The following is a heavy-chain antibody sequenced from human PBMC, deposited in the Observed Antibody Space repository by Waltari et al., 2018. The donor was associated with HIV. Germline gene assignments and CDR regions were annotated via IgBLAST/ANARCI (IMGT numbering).Heavy chain of an antibody. CDR2: IYHSGST. CDR3: ARDIEVAVAPFDY. Sequence: QVQLQESGPGLVKPSETLSLTCTVPGYSISSGYYWGWTRQPPGKGLEWIGSIYHSGSTYYNPSLKSRVTISVDTSKNQFSLKLSSVTAADTAVYYCARDIEVAVAPFDYWGQGTLVTVSS. V-gene: IGHV4-38-2*02. CDR1: GYSISSGYY. J-gene: IGHJ4*02. D-gene: IGHD6-19*01.